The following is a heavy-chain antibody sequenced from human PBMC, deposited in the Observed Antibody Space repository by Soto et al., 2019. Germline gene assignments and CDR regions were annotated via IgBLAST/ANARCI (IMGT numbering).Heavy chain of an antibody. CDR1: SYSLTSYG. CDR3: ARDQGRRYYYYGMDV. J-gene: IGHJ6*02. V-gene: IGHV1-18*01. CDR2: ISAYNGNT. Sequence: NDYSYSLTSYGISWMRQAPGQGLEWMGWISAYNGNTNYAQKLQGRVTMSTDTSTRTAYMELRSLRSDDTAVYYCARDQGRRYYYYGMDVWGQGTTVTVSS.